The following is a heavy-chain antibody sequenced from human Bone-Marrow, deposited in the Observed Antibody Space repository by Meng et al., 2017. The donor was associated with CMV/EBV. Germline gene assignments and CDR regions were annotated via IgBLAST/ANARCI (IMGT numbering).Heavy chain of an antibody. CDR1: GGSFSGYY. D-gene: IGHD1-26*01. V-gene: IGHV4-34*01. J-gene: IGHJ6*02. CDR3: ARGAGATYYYYYGMDV. CDR2: INHSGST. Sequence: ESLKISCAVYGGSFSGYYWSWIRQPPGKGLEWIGEINHSGSTNHNPSLKSRVTISVDTSKNQFSLKLSSVTAADTAVYYCARGAGATYYYYYGMDVWGQGTTVTVSS.